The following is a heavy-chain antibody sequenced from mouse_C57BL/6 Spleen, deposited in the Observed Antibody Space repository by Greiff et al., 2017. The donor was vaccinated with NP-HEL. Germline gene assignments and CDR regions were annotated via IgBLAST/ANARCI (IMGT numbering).Heavy chain of an antibody. V-gene: IGHV1-75*01. CDR2: IFPGSGST. CDR1: GYTFTDYY. J-gene: IGHJ4*01. D-gene: IGHD2-1*01. CDR3: ARQTIYDGNYVKAMDY. Sequence: VKLMESGPELVKPGASVKISCKASGYTFTDYYINWVKQRPGQGLEWIGWIFPGSGSTYYNEKFKGKATLTVDKSSSTAYMLLSSLTSEDSAVYFSARQTIYDGNYVKAMDYWGKGTSVTVSS.